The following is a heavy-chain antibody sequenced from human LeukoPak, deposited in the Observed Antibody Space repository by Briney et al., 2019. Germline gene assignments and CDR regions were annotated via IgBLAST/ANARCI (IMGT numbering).Heavy chain of an antibody. CDR1: GGSISSYY. D-gene: IGHD3-10*01. V-gene: IGHV4-59*01. CDR3: ARLSYGSGTYRVDV. J-gene: IGHJ6*02. Sequence: SETLSLTCTVSGGSISSYYWSWIRQPPGKGLEWIGYIHYSGSTNYNPSLKSRVTISVDTSKNQFSLKLSSVTAADPAVYYCARLSYGSGTYRVDVWGQGTTVTVSS. CDR2: IHYSGST.